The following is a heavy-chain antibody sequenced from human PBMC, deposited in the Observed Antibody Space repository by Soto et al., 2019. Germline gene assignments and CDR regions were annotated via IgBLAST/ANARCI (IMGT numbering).Heavy chain of an antibody. J-gene: IGHJ4*02. D-gene: IGHD1-7*01. CDR2: ISYDGSNK. V-gene: IGHV3-30-3*01. Sequence: GGSLRLSCAASGSTFSSYAMHWVRQAPGKGLEWVAVISYDGSNKYYADSVKGRFTISRDNSKNTLYLQMNSLRAEDTAVYYCASASGGYNWNYDYWGQGTLVTVSS. CDR1: GSTFSSYA. CDR3: ASASGGYNWNYDY.